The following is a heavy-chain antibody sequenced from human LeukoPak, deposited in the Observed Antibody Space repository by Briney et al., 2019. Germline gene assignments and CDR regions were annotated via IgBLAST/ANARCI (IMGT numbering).Heavy chain of an antibody. D-gene: IGHD6-13*01. CDR2: INHSGST. V-gene: IGHV4-34*01. Sequence: SETLSLTCAVYGGSFSGYYWSWIRQPPGKGLEWIGEINHSGSTNYNPSLKSRVTISVDTSKNQFSLKLSSVTAADTAVYYCAGGGGSSWYVPGRWFDPWGQGTLVTVSS. J-gene: IGHJ5*02. CDR1: GGSFSGYY. CDR3: AGGGGSSWYVPGRWFDP.